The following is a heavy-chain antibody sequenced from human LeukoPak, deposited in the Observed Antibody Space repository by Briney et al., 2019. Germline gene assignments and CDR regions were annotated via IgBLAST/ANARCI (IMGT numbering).Heavy chain of an antibody. CDR1: GYTFTSYG. J-gene: IGHJ3*02. CDR2: ISAYNGNT. CDR3: ARDDQYSSGWYPNAFDI. D-gene: IGHD6-19*01. Sequence: ASVKVSCKASGYTFTSYGISWVRQAPGQGVEWMGWISAYNGNTNYAQKLQGRVTMTTDTSTSTAYMELRSLRSDDTAVYYCARDDQYSSGWYPNAFDIWGQGTMVTVSS. V-gene: IGHV1-18*01.